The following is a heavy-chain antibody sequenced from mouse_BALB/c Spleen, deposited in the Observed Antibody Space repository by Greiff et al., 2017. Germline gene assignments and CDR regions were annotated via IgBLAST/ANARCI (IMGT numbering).Heavy chain of an antibody. CDR2: ISYDGSN. J-gene: IGHJ3*01. Sequence: EVQLMESGPGLVKPSQSLSLTCSVTGYSITSGYYWNWIRQFPGNKLEWMGYISYDGSNNYNPSLKNRISITRDTSKNQFFLKLNSVTTEDTATYYCAREGPIYYDDWGQGTLVTVSA. V-gene: IGHV3-6*02. CDR3: AREGPIYYDD. CDR1: GYSITSGYY. D-gene: IGHD2-4*01.